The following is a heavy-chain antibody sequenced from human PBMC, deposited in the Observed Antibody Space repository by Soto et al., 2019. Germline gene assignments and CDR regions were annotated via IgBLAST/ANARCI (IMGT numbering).Heavy chain of an antibody. J-gene: IGHJ5*02. V-gene: IGHV3-11*01. CDR1: GGSISSYY. D-gene: IGHD2-2*01. CDR2: IYYSGSTI. Sequence: LSLTCTVSGGSISSYYWSWIRQPPGKGLEWIGYIYYSGSTIYYADSVKGRFTISRDNAKNSLYLQMNSLRAEDTAVYYCARAPYQLLWYNWFDPWGQGTLVTVSS. CDR3: ARAPYQLLWYNWFDP.